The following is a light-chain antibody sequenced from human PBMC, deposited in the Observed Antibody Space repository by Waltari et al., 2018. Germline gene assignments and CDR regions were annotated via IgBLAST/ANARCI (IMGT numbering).Light chain of an antibody. J-gene: IGKJ1*01. CDR2: KAS. Sequence: DIQMTQSPSTLSASVGDSVTITCRASQSISFWLDWYQQKPGKAPKRLIYKASSLESGGPARFSGRRAMTEYALTISSLQPDDFATYYCQQYNSYRTFGQGTKVEIK. CDR1: QSISFW. V-gene: IGKV1-5*03. CDR3: QQYNSYRT.